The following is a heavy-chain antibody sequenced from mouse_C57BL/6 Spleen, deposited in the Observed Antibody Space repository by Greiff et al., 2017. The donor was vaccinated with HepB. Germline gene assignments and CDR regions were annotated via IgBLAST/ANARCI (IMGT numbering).Heavy chain of an antibody. Sequence: QVQLQQPGAELVKPGASVKLSCKASGYTFTSYWMHWVKQRPGQGLEWIGMIHPNSGSTNYNEKFKSKATLTVDKSSSTAYMQLSSLTSEDSAVYYCARDGYDGSIFAYWGQGTLVTVSA. CDR1: GYTFTSYW. J-gene: IGHJ3*01. CDR2: IHPNSGST. D-gene: IGHD1-1*01. V-gene: IGHV1-64*01. CDR3: ARDGYDGSIFAY.